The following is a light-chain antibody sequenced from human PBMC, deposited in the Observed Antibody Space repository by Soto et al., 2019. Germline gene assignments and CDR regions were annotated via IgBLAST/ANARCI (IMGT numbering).Light chain of an antibody. J-gene: IGKJ1*01. CDR2: GAS. Sequence: EIVLTRSPGTLSLSPGERATLSCRASESVSSSFLAWYQKEPGQAPRLLIYGASTRATGIPDRFSGSGSGTDFTLTISRLEPEDFAVYYCQQYGSSPRTFGQGTKVDIK. CDR3: QQYGSSPRT. V-gene: IGKV3-20*01. CDR1: ESVSSSF.